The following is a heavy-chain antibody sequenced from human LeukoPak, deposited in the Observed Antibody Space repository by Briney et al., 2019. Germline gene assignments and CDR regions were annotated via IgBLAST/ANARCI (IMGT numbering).Heavy chain of an antibody. D-gene: IGHD3-16*02. Sequence: ASVKVPCKVSGYTLTELSMHWVRQAPGKGLEWMGGFDPEDGETIYAQKFQGRVTMTEDTSTDTAYMELSSLRSEDTAVYYCAVGGVTFGGVIAPFDYWGQGTLVTVSS. CDR2: FDPEDGET. V-gene: IGHV1-24*01. CDR1: GYTLTELS. CDR3: AVGGVTFGGVIAPFDY. J-gene: IGHJ4*02.